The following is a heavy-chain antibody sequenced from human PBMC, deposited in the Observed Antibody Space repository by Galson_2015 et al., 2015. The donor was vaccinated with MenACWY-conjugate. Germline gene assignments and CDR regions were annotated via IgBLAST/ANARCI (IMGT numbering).Heavy chain of an antibody. CDR2: ISRDSTYT. CDR3: GTDQNDYGDY. CDR1: EFTFSRQT. V-gene: IGHV3-21*01. J-gene: IGHJ4*02. Sequence: SLRLSCAVSEFTFSRQTANWVRQAPGKGLEWVSSISRDSTYTYYTDSVKGRFTISRDNAKNSLYLQMNSLRAEDTAIYYCGTDQNDYGDYWGQGTLVTVSS.